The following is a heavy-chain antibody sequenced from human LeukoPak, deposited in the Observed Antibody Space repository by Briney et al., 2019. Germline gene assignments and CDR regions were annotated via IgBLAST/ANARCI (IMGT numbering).Heavy chain of an antibody. CDR2: IYYSGST. Sequence: SETLSLTCTVSGGSISSYYWSWIRQPPGKGLEWVGYIYYSGSTNYNPSLKSRVTISVDTSKNQFSLKLSSVTAADTAVYYCARSRAVAGRYYFDYWGQGTLVTVSS. D-gene: IGHD6-13*01. CDR1: GGSISSYY. CDR3: ARSRAVAGRYYFDY. J-gene: IGHJ4*02. V-gene: IGHV4-59*01.